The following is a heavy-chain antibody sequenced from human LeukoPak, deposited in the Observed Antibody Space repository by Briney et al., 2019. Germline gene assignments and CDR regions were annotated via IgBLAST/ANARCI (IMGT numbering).Heavy chain of an antibody. V-gene: IGHV4-39*02. CDR3: AREGSAVGATGGNDY. D-gene: IGHD1-26*01. CDR1: GGSMSSSSHY. CDR2: IYYSGST. Sequence: SETLSLTCTVSGGSMSSSSHYWGWIRQPSGKGLEWIGRIYYSGSTYYNPSLKSRVTISVDTSKNQFSLKLSSVTAADTAVYYCAREGSAVGATGGNDYWGQGTLVTVSS. J-gene: IGHJ4*02.